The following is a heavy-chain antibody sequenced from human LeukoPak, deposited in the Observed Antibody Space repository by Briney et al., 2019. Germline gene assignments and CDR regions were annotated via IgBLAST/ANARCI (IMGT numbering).Heavy chain of an antibody. CDR1: GGSISSGGNY. J-gene: IGHJ4*02. V-gene: IGHV4-31*03. CDR2: IYYVGNT. Sequence: SETLSLTCTVSGGSISSGGNYWSWLRQLPGKGLECIGYIYYVGNTNYNPSLKSRLSMSVDTSKNQFSLSLTSVTAADTAVYYCARVEVIGSTRYFDYWGQGAMVSVSS. D-gene: IGHD3-16*02. CDR3: ARVEVIGSTRYFDY.